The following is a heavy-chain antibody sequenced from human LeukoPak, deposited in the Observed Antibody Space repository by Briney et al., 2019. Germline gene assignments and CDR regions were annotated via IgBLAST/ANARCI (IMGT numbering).Heavy chain of an antibody. CDR2: LSGSGTTT. CDR3: TKDYDTVGYYSSDY. J-gene: IGHJ4*02. V-gene: IGHV3-23*01. CDR1: GFTFSDYA. D-gene: IGHD3-22*01. Sequence: GGSLRLSCAASGFTFSDYAMSWVRQVPGKGLEWVSTLSGSGTTTFYANSVKGRFAISRDSSKNTLYLQMNSLRAADTALYYCTKDYDTVGYYSSDYWGQGTLVTVSS.